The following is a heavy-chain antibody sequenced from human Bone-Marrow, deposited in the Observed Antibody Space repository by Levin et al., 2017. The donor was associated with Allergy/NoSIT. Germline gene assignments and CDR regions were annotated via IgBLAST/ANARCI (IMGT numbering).Heavy chain of an antibody. J-gene: IGHJ6*03. CDR3: STKSRKFYYYYLDV. CDR2: ISTSGGTV. D-gene: IGHD1-1*01. CDR1: GFTFDDYE. V-gene: IGHV3-48*03. Sequence: GESLKISCEASGFTFDDYEMNWVRQAPGKGLEWLSYISTSGGTVFYADSVEGRFTVSRDNTKNLLYLQMDSLRAEDTAVYYCSTKSRKFYYYYLDVWGRGATVTVSS.